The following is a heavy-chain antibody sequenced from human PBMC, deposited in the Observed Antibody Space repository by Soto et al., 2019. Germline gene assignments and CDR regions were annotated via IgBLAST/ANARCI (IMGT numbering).Heavy chain of an antibody. J-gene: IGHJ6*02. CDR2: ISGSGGRT. CDR3: AKDLSSPYYYYGLDV. D-gene: IGHD2-15*01. CDR1: GFTFSSYA. V-gene: IGHV3-23*01. Sequence: EVQLLESGGGLVQPGGSLRLSCAASGFTFSSYAMSWVRQAPGKGLEWVSAISGSGGRTHHADSVKGRFTTSRDNSKNTLYLQMKSLRAEDTAVYFCAKDLSSPYYYYGLDVWGLGTTVTVSS.